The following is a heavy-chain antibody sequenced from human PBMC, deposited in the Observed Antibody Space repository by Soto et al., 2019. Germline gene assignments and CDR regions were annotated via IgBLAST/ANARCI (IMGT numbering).Heavy chain of an antibody. D-gene: IGHD5-12*01. CDR1: GASVAGGSYY. V-gene: IGHV4-30-4*01. CDR2: IPSRGRP. CDR3: ARDTYSGYDFGL. Sequence: QVQLRESGPGLVKPSQTLSLTCSVSGASVAGGSYYWSWVRQPPGKGLEWIGYIPSRGRPFYNPSLTSTVTISADTSKNQRALQLTSVTAADTAVYYCARDTYSGYDFGLWGQGTLVTVSS. J-gene: IGHJ5*02.